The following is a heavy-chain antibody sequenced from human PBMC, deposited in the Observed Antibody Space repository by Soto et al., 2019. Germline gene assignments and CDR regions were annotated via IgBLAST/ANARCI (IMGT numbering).Heavy chain of an antibody. J-gene: IGHJ5*02. Sequence: QITLKESGPTLVKPTQTLTLTCSFSGFSLTTRGVGVGWIRQPPGKALEWLGIIYWDDDKRYSPSLRSRLTISKDSSKNQVVLTMTHMDPMDTATYYCAHRRGYSSAWYWFDPWGQGTLVTVSS. D-gene: IGHD6-13*01. CDR3: AHRRGYSSAWYWFDP. CDR1: GFSLTTRGVG. V-gene: IGHV2-5*02. CDR2: IYWDDDK.